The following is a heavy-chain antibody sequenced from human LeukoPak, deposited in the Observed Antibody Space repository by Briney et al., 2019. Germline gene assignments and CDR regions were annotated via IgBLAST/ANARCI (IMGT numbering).Heavy chain of an antibody. CDR3: TRDRWELLLFDY. CDR1: GFTFSSYW. D-gene: IGHD1-26*01. CDR2: INSDGGTT. V-gene: IGHV3-74*01. J-gene: IGHJ4*02. Sequence: GGSLRLSCTASGFTFSSYWMHWVRQAPGKGPVWVSRINSDGGTTSFADSVKGRFTISRDNAKNTLYLQMNSLRDEDTAVYYCTRDRWELLLFDYWGQGILVTVSS.